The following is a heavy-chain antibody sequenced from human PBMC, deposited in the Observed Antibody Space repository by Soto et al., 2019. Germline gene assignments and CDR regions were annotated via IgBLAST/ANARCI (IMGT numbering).Heavy chain of an antibody. CDR2: ITADGGT. Sequence: EVQVLESGGGLVQPGGSLRLSCEGSEFTVSGHAMTWIRQAPGKGPEWVSTITADGGTYYADSVKGRFAMSRDTSXXTXXLQMTGLGAEDTAAYYCAPHVSCSGGSCQYDAFAIRGQGTMVTVSS. D-gene: IGHD2-15*01. J-gene: IGHJ3*02. CDR1: EFTVSGHA. CDR3: APHVSCSGGSCQYDAFAI. V-gene: IGHV3-23*01.